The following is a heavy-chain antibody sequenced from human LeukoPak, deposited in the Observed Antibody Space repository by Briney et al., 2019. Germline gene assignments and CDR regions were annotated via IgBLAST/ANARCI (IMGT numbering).Heavy chain of an antibody. CDR3: ARIGYSSSCTDY. J-gene: IGHJ4*02. CDR1: GFTFSNYW. Sequence: PGGSLRLSCAASGFTFSNYWMTWVRQAPGKGLEWVANIKQDGSQKYYVDSVKGRFIISRDNAKNSVYLQMNSLRAGDTGVYYCARIGYSSSCTDYWGQGTLVTVSS. V-gene: IGHV3-7*01. D-gene: IGHD2-2*01. CDR2: IKQDGSQK.